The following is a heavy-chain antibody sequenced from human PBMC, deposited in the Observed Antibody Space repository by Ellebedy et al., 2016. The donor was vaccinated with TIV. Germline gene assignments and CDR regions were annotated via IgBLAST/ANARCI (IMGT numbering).Heavy chain of an antibody. CDR3: ARGDRGSGWYWDK. J-gene: IGHJ4*02. D-gene: IGHD6-19*01. V-gene: IGHV5-51*01. Sequence: GESLKISCTGSGYSFISYWIGWVLQLPVKGQDWLGYSYPGDSDTRYSPSFQGKVTISVDKSISTAYLQWSSLKASDTAIYYCARGDRGSGWYWDKWGQGTLVTVSS. CDR1: GYSFISYW. CDR2: SYPGDSDT.